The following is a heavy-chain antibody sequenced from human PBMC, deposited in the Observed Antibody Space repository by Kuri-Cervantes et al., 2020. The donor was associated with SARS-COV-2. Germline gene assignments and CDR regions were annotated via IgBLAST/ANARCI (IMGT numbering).Heavy chain of an antibody. V-gene: IGHV3-23*01. CDR3: AKRPAVVRSFDY. D-gene: IGHD2-15*01. J-gene: IGHJ4*02. CDR1: GFTFSSYA. CDR2: ISGSGDSV. Sequence: GESLKISCVTSGFTFSSYAMTWVRQAPGKGLEWVSAISGSGDSVYFADSVKGRFTISRDNSKNTVFLQMNSLRAEDTAVYYCAKRPAVVRSFDYWGQGTLVTVSS.